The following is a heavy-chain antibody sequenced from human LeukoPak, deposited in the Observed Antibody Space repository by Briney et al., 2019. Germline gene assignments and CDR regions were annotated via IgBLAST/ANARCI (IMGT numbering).Heavy chain of an antibody. V-gene: IGHV3-21*01. J-gene: IGHJ6*02. CDR2: ISRSSSYI. Sequence: GGSLRLSCAASGSTFRSCAMIWVRQAPGKGLEWVSSISRSSSYIYNANSVKGRFTISRDNAKNSLYLQMNSLRAEDTAVYYCARDVHGTYGMDVWGQGTTVTVSS. CDR3: ARDVHGTYGMDV. CDR1: GSTFRSCA.